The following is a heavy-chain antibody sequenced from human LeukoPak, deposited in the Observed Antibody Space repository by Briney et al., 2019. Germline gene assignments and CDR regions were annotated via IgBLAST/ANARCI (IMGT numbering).Heavy chain of an antibody. V-gene: IGHV4-59*08. CDR3: ARAVSGRFDY. J-gene: IGHJ4*02. Sequence: PSETLSLTCTVSGGSMSPYHWGWIRQPPGKGLEWTGYIYYSGSTNYNPSHKSRVTISVDTSKNQFSLKLSSVTAADTAIYYCARAVSGRFDYWGQGTLVTVSS. CDR2: IYYSGST. CDR1: GGSMSPYH. D-gene: IGHD6-19*01.